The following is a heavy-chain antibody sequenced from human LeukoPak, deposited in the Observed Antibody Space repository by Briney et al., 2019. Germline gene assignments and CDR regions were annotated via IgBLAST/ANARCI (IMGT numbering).Heavy chain of an antibody. CDR2: MNPNSGNT. V-gene: IGHV1-8*01. J-gene: IGHJ6*03. CDR3: ARGENWGAPYYYYYMDV. CDR1: GYTFTSYD. D-gene: IGHD7-27*01. Sequence: ASVKVSCKASGYTFTSYDINWVRQATGRGLEWMGWMNPNSGNTGYAQKFQGRVTMTRNTSISTAYMELSSLRSEDTAVYYCARGENWGAPYYYYYMDVWGKGTTVTVSS.